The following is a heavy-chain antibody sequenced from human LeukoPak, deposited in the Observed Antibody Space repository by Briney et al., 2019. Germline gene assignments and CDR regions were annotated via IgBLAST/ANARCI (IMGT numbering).Heavy chain of an antibody. J-gene: IGHJ5*01. V-gene: IGHV1-2*02. CDR1: GYTFTGYY. Sequence: GASVKVPCKASGYTFTGYYMHWVRQAPGQGLEWMGWINPNSGVTKYAQKFQGRVTMTRDTSISTAYLELNRLSSDDSAVFYCARQADNNWFDSWGQGTLVTVSS. CDR3: ARQADNNWFDS. CDR2: INPNSGVT. D-gene: IGHD2-15*01.